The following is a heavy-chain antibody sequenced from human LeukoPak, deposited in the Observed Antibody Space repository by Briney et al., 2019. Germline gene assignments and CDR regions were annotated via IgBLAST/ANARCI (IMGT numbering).Heavy chain of an antibody. CDR3: ARDMLEYCSRTTCCFYGMGV. J-gene: IGHJ6*02. D-gene: IGHD2-2*01. CDR2: ISSSGST. CDR1: GGSISSYY. Sequence: SETLSLTCTVSGGSISSYYWSWIRQPPGKGLEWIGYISSSGSTNYNPSLKSRVTISVDTSNNQFSLKLSSVTAADTAVYYCARDMLEYCSRTTCCFYGMGVWGQGTTVTVSS. V-gene: IGHV4-59*01.